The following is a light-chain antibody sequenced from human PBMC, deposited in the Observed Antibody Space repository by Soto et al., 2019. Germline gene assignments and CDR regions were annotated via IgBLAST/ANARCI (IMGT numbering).Light chain of an antibody. CDR3: QHYGSSTWT. Sequence: EIVLTQSPGTLSLSPGERATLSCRASQSVSSSYLAWYQQKPGQAPGLLIYGASSRATGIPDRFSGSGSGTDFTLTISRLAPEDFAVYYCQHYGSSTWTFGQGTKVEIK. CDR1: QSVSSSY. V-gene: IGKV3-20*01. CDR2: GAS. J-gene: IGKJ1*01.